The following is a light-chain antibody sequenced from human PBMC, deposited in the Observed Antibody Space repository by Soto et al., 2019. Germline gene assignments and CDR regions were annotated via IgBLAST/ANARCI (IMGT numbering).Light chain of an antibody. CDR3: SSYAGSNTLV. V-gene: IGLV2-8*01. CDR1: GSDIAVYDF. CDR2: EVT. J-gene: IGLJ2*01. Sequence: QSALTQPPSASGSPGQSVTISCAGSGSDIAVYDFVSWYQQHPGTAPKLIIYEVTKRPSGVPDRFSGSKSASTASLTVSGLQAEDDADYYCSSYAGSNTLVFGGGTKLTVL.